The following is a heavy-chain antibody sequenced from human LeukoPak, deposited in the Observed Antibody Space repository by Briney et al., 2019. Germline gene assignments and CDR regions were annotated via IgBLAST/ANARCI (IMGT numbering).Heavy chain of an antibody. CDR2: INPSGGST. D-gene: IGHD3-10*01. V-gene: IGHV1-46*01. J-gene: IGHJ4*02. CDR1: GYTFTSYY. Sequence: ASVKVSCKASGYTFTSYYMHWVRQAPGQGLEWMGIINPSGGSTSYAQKFQGRVTMTRDTSTSTVYMELSSLRSEDTAVYYCASSYYYGSGSLFALYFDYWGQGTLVTVSS. CDR3: ASSYYYGSGSLFALYFDY.